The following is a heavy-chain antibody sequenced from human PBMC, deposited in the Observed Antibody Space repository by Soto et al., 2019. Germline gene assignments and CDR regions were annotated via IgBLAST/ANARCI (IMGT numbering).Heavy chain of an antibody. J-gene: IGHJ1*01. CDR3: ARGGHTSGWYRTFDT. Sequence: QVQLLQSGAEVKKPGSSVSVSCKSSRGTFTTDAITWVRQAPGQGLEWIGVIIPVFGPPTYAQKFQGSVTITSDESTSSAHLELSNLRSEDTAIYYCARGGHTSGWYRTFDTWCQGTLVTVSS. CDR1: RGTFTTDA. D-gene: IGHD6-13*01. CDR2: IIPVFGPP. V-gene: IGHV1-69*01.